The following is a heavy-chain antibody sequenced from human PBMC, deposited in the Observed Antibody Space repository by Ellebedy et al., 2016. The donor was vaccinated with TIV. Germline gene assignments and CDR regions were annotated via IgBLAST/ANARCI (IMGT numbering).Heavy chain of an antibody. D-gene: IGHD1-1*01. CDR2: ITNSSSSI. CDR3: ARGTGPTHWRIDY. J-gene: IGHJ4*02. V-gene: IGHV3-48*01. Sequence: GESLKISCAASGFTFSDYYMNWVRQTPGKGLELVSYITNSSSSIHYADSVKGRFTISRDNAKNSLYLQMDSLRAEDTAVYYCARGTGPTHWRIDYWGQGTLVTVSS. CDR1: GFTFSDYY.